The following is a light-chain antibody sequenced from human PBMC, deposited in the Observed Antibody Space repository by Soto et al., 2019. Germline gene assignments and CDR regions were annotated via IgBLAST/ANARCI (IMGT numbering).Light chain of an antibody. CDR1: QFVGNK. J-gene: IGKJ1*01. CDR2: FAS. Sequence: EVVRTQSPATLSVSPGEGATLSCRASQFVGNKLAWFQQKPGQAPRLLIYFASTRATGIPARFSGSGSGTEFTLTISSLQSEDFAVYYCQQYDNWPPWTFGQGTKVDIK. CDR3: QQYDNWPPWT. V-gene: IGKV3-15*01.